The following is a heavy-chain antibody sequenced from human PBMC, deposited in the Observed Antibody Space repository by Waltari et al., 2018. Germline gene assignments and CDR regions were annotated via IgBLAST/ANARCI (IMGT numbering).Heavy chain of an antibody. CDR3: ARDRGRGLYLDS. J-gene: IGHJ4*02. V-gene: IGHV4-4*02. CDR1: GDFMSATYW. Sequence: QLHLEQLAPGLVEPSGTLSLLRAVSGDFMSATYWWSWVRQAPGKGLAWIGQVRGRGKTNYNPSFASRVTVSVDTSTAQFSLKVTSATAADTAVYYCARDRGRGLYLDSWGQGILVTVSP. D-gene: IGHD2-15*01. CDR2: VRGRGKT.